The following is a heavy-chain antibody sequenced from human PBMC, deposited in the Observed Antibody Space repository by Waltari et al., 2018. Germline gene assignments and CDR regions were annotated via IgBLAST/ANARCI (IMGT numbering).Heavy chain of an antibody. V-gene: IGHV1-69*05. CDR1: GGTFSSYA. CDR2: IIPIFGTA. Sequence: QLQLVQSGAEVQTPGSSVKVSCLASGGTFSSYAISWVRQAPGQGLEWMGGIIPIFGTANYAQKFQGRVTITTDETTRTAYMELSSLRSEDTAVDDCASVGCGGDCYSLNWFDSWGQGTLVTVSS. J-gene: IGHJ5*01. D-gene: IGHD2-21*01. CDR3: ASVGCGGDCYSLNWFDS.